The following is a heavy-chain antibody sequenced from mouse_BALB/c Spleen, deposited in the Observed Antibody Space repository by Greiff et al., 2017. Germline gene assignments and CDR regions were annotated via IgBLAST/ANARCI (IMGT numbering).Heavy chain of an antibody. CDR3: ARERAGMDY. V-gene: IGHV3-5*02. Sequence: EVQLQQSGPGLVKPSQTVSLTCTVTGISITTGNYRWSWIRQFPGNKLEWIGYIYYSGTITYNPSLTRRTTITRDTSKNQFFLEMNSVTAEDTATYYCARERAGMDYWGQGTSVTVSS. J-gene: IGHJ4*01. CDR1: GISITTGNYR. D-gene: IGHD3-3*01. CDR2: IYYSGTI.